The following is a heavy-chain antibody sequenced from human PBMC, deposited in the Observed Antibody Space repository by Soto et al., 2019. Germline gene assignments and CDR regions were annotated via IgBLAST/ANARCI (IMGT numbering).Heavy chain of an antibody. CDR1: GYTFTGYY. D-gene: IGHD1-7*01. CDR2: INPNSGGT. V-gene: IGHV1-2*04. CDR3: ARDMAGTSLFGMDV. J-gene: IGHJ6*02. Sequence: ASVKGSCMATGYTFTGYYMHWVRQAPGQGLEWMGWINPNSGGTNYAQKFQGWVTMTRDTSISTAYMELSRLRSDDTAVYYCARDMAGTSLFGMDVWGQGTTVTVSS.